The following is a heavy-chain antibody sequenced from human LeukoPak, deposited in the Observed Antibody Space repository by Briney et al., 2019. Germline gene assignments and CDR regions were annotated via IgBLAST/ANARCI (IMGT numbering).Heavy chain of an antibody. Sequence: GSLRLSCAASGITFSSYGMNWVRQAPGKGLEWIGSIYYSGSTYYNPSLKSRVTISVDTSKNQFSLKLSSVTAADTAVYYCARAYDFWSGYYVGFGFDYWGQGTLVTVSS. CDR3: ARAYDFWSGYYVGFGFDY. J-gene: IGHJ4*02. CDR2: IYYSGST. V-gene: IGHV4-39*07. CDR1: GITFSSYG. D-gene: IGHD3-3*01.